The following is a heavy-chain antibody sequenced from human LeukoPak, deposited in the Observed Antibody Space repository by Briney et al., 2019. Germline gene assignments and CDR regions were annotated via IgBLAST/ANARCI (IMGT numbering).Heavy chain of an antibody. Sequence: GGSPRLPCAASGFTFSDYYMSWVRQAPGKGLEWVANIKQDGSQKYYVDSVKGRFTISRDNAKNSLYLQMNSLRAEDSAVYYCASHYYGSGTYYWGYYFDYWGQGTLVTVSS. V-gene: IGHV3-7*01. D-gene: IGHD3-10*01. CDR2: IKQDGSQK. J-gene: IGHJ4*02. CDR3: ASHYYGSGTYYWGYYFDY. CDR1: GFTFSDYY.